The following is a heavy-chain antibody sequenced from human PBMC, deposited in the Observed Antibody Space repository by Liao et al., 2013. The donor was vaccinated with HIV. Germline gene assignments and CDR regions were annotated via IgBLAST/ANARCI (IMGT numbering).Heavy chain of an antibody. V-gene: IGHV4-4*07. CDR1: GGSITNYY. CDR3: AKGLRGDDFWNGYYAFDI. CDR2: IYKSGPT. Sequence: QVQLQESGPGLVKPSETLSLTCTVSGGSITNYYWSWIRQPAGKGLEWIGRIYKSGPTYYNSSLERRVTMSLDTSKNQFSLKLTSVTAADTAVYFCAKGLRGDDFWNGYYAFDIWGQGTTVTVSS. D-gene: IGHD3-3*01. J-gene: IGHJ3*02.